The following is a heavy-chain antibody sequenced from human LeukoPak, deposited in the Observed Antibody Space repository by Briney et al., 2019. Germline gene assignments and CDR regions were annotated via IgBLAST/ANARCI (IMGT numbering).Heavy chain of an antibody. Sequence: PGGSLRLSCVASGFTFSDYYMSWIRQAPGKGLEWLSYISSSDNTVYYADSVKGRLTISRDNAKNSLYLQMNTLRAEDTAVYYCARCPYYYGIDVWGQGTTVTVSS. CDR3: ARCPYYYGIDV. V-gene: IGHV3-11*01. CDR2: ISSSDNTV. CDR1: GFTFSDYY. J-gene: IGHJ6*02.